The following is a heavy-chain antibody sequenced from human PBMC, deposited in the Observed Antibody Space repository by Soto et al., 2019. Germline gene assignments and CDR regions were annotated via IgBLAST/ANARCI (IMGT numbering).Heavy chain of an antibody. CDR3: ARQADHQNLYSAYLNV. CDR2: IYYSGST. V-gene: IGHV4-59*08. D-gene: IGHD2-15*01. Sequence: SETLSLTCTVSGGSISSLYWSWIRQPPGKGLEWIGYIYYSGSTNYKPSLKSRVTISVDTSKNQFSLRLSSVTAADTSVYYCARQADHQNLYSAYLNVWGKGTTFTVSS. J-gene: IGHJ6*03. CDR1: GGSISSLY.